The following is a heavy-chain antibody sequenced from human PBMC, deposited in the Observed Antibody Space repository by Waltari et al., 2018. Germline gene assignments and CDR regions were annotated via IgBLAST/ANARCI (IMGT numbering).Heavy chain of an antibody. J-gene: IGHJ4*02. V-gene: IGHV4-4*02. Sequence: QLQESGPGLVKPSGTLSLSCAVPGDSVTSANWWRWVRQSPQRGLEWIGQVLSTGKTNYSPSFANRVTMSLDASNNQFSLKVTSATAADTAVYYCARDRGRGLYLDVWGPGTLVTVSP. CDR2: VLSTGKT. CDR1: GDSVTSANW. CDR3: ARDRGRGLYLDV. D-gene: IGHD2-15*01.